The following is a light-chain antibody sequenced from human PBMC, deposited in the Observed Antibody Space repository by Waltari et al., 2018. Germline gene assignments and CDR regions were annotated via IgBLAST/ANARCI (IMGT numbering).Light chain of an antibody. Sequence: EIVLTQSPGTLSLSPGERATLSCRASQSVSSSYLAWDQQKPGQAPRRLIYGASSRATGIPDRFSGSGSGTDFTLTISRLEPEDFAVYYCQHYGSSPGTFGQGTKVEIK. CDR1: QSVSSSY. CDR3: QHYGSSPGT. V-gene: IGKV3-20*01. J-gene: IGKJ1*01. CDR2: GAS.